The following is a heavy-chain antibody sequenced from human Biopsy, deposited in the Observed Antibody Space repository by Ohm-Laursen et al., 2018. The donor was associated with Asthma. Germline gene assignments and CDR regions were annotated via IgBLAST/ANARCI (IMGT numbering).Heavy chain of an antibody. Sequence: RSLRLSCAAAGFTFSNYGMHWVRQAPGKGLDWVAGISFDGSNKNYTDSVKGRFTIPRDNSRNTLHLQMNSLRAEDTAVYYCSKDVFPGWELRRGPDYWGQGTLVTVSS. CDR1: GFTFSNYG. CDR2: ISFDGSNK. D-gene: IGHD1-26*01. J-gene: IGHJ4*02. CDR3: SKDVFPGWELRRGPDY. V-gene: IGHV3-30*18.